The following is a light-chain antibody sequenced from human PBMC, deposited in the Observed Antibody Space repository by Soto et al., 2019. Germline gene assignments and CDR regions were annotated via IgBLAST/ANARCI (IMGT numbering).Light chain of an antibody. Sequence: EIVLTQSPGTLSLSPGERATLSCRASQSVSSSHLVWYQQKPGQAPRLLIYGASSRATGIPDRFSGSGSGTDFTLTISRLEPEDFAVYYCQQYGSSPTMYTFGQGTKLEIK. CDR1: QSVSSSH. CDR3: QQYGSSPTMYT. CDR2: GAS. V-gene: IGKV3-20*01. J-gene: IGKJ2*01.